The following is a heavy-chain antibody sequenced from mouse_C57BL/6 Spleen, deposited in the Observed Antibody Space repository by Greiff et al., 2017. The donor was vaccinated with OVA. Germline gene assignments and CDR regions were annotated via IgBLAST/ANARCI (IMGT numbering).Heavy chain of an antibody. CDR2: IWSGGST. CDR1: GFSLTSYG. Sequence: QVQLQQSGPGLVQPSQSLSITCTVSGFSLTSYGVHWVRQSPGKGLEWLGVIWSGGSTDYNAAFISRLSISKDNSKSQVFFKMNSLQADDTAIYYCARMTGNLAPFDYWGQGTTLTVSS. J-gene: IGHJ2*01. V-gene: IGHV2-2*01. D-gene: IGHD2-1*01. CDR3: ARMTGNLAPFDY.